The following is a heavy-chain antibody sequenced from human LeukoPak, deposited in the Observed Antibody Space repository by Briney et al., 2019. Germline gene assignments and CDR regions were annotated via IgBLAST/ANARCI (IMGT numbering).Heavy chain of an antibody. D-gene: IGHD2-2*01. CDR3: AKDGGPPGYCSSTSCYHFDY. J-gene: IGHJ4*02. CDR1: GFTFSSYA. CDR2: ISGSGGST. V-gene: IGHV3-23*01. Sequence: GGSLRLSCAASGFTFSSYAMSWVRQAPGKGLEWVSAISGSGGSTYYADSVKGRFNISRDNSKNTLYLQMNSLRAEDTAVYYCAKDGGPPGYCSSTSCYHFDYWGQGTLVTVSS.